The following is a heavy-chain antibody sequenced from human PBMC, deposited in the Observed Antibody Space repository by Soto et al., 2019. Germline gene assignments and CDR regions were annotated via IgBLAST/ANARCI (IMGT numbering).Heavy chain of an antibody. CDR1: GFTFSSFG. CDR3: ARDASYYSLWSGYYPSRNGMDV. D-gene: IGHD3-3*01. V-gene: IGHV3-33*01. CDR2: IWYDGSKK. Sequence: QVQVVESGGGVVQPGRSLRLSCAASGFTFSSFGMHWVRQAPGKGLEWVSLIWYDGSKKSYGDSVKGRFTISRENSRSTVHLPTHSLRADDTAVYYCARDASYYSLWSGYYPSRNGMDVWGQGKTVTGSS. J-gene: IGHJ6*02.